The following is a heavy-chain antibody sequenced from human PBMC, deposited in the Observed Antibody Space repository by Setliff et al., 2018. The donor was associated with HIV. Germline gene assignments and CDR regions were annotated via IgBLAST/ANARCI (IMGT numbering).Heavy chain of an antibody. V-gene: IGHV4-4*07. CDR1: GGSISSYY. CDR3: ARDRPHYDYVWGSYPHAFDI. J-gene: IGHJ3*02. D-gene: IGHD3-16*02. Sequence: PEETLSLTCTVSGGSISSYYWSWIRQPAGKGLEWIGRIYTSGSTNYSPSLKSRVTMSVDTSKNQFSLKLSSVTAADTAVYYCARDRPHYDYVWGSYPHAFDIWGQGTMVTVSS. CDR2: IYTSGST.